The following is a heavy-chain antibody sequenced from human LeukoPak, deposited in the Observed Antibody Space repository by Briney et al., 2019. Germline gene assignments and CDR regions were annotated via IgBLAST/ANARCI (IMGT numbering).Heavy chain of an antibody. D-gene: IGHD2-15*01. J-gene: IGHJ6*02. CDR2: INWNSGNI. CDR1: GFTFDDSV. CDR3: AKGGHPTRYYYGMDV. Sequence: PGGSLRLSCAGAGFTFDDSVMHWVRQAPGKGLEWVSTINWNSGNIGYADSVKGRFTISRDNAKNSLFLQMNSLRTEDTALYYCAKGGHPTRYYYGMDVWGQETTVTVSS. V-gene: IGHV3-9*01.